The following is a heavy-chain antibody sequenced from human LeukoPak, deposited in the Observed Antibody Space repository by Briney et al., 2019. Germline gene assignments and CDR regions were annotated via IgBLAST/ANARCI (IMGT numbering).Heavy chain of an antibody. Sequence: GGSLRLSCAASGFTFSSYSMNWVRQAPGKGLEWVSSISSSSSYIYYADSVKGRFTISRDNARNSLYLQMNSLRAEDTAVYYCARGIAAAGTYGFYYMDVWGKGTTVTVSS. V-gene: IGHV3-21*01. J-gene: IGHJ6*03. CDR1: GFTFSSYS. D-gene: IGHD6-13*01. CDR2: ISSSSSYI. CDR3: ARGIAAAGTYGFYYMDV.